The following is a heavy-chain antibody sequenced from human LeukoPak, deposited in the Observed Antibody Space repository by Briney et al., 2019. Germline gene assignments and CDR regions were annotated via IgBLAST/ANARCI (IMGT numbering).Heavy chain of an antibody. Sequence: GGSLRLACAPSGFTAVDYGMRGVPQAPREGVWRVSGIYWNGGRTGSAHSVKVRFTIFRDNSKSTLYLQMNSLLEDATPYFSCAKEAGEVVMGFPFDSWGQGTLVTVSS. CDR3: AKEAGEVVMGFPFDS. D-gene: IGHD3-22*01. V-gene: IGHV3-20*01. J-gene: IGHJ4*02. CDR2: IYWNGGRT. CDR1: GFTAVDYG.